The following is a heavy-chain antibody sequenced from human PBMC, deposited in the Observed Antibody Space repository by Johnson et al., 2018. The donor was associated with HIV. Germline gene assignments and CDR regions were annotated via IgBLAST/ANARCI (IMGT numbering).Heavy chain of an antibody. J-gene: IGHJ3*02. CDR3: AKVLYSSSSDAFDI. CDR2: ISHDGSNK. CDR1: GFTFSDYY. D-gene: IGHD6-6*01. Sequence: QVQLVESGGGLVKPGGSLRLSCAASGFTFSDYYMSWIRQAPGKGLEWLAVISHDGSNKYYADSVKGRLTISRDNSKNTLFLQMNSLRAEDTAVYYCAKVLYSSSSDAFDIWGQGTMVTVSS. V-gene: IGHV3-30*18.